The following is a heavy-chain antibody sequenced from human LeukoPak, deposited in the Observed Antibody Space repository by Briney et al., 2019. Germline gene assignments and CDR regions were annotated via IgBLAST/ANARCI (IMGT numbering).Heavy chain of an antibody. CDR1: GFTFSSHD. CDR3: AREKQLGALDI. V-gene: IGHV3-30*03. J-gene: IGHJ3*02. Sequence: GGSLRLSCAASGFTFSSHDMHWVRQAPGKGLEWVAIISYDVGKKDSADSVKGRFTISRDNSKNSLYLQMNSLRAEDTAVYYCAREKQLGALDIWGQGTMVTVSS. D-gene: IGHD6-13*01. CDR2: ISYDVGKK.